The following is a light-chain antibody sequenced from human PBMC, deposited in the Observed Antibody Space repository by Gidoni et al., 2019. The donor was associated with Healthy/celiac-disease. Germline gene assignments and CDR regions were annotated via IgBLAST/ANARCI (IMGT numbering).Light chain of an antibody. J-gene: IGLJ2*01. V-gene: IGLV3-1*01. CDR2: QDR. CDR1: KLGDKY. CDR3: QEWDSSLWVV. Sequence: SYELTQPHPVYVSPGQTVSIPCPVDKLGDKYACCDQQKPGQSPVLVIYQDRQRPSGIPERFSCSNSGNTATLTISGTQAMDEAVYYCQEWDSSLWVVFGGGTKLTVL.